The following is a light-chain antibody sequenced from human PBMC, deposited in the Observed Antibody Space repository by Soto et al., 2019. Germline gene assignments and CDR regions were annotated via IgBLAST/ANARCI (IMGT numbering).Light chain of an antibody. CDR3: QSYDSSLSGVV. J-gene: IGLJ2*01. V-gene: IGLV1-40*01. CDR2: DNT. Sequence: QLVLTQPPSVSGAPGQRVTISYTGSSSNFGAGYDVHWYQQLPGTAPKLLIYDNTIRPSGVPDRFSGSKSGTSASLAITGLQAEDEADYYCQSYDSSLSGVVFGGGTKLTVL. CDR1: SSNFGAGYD.